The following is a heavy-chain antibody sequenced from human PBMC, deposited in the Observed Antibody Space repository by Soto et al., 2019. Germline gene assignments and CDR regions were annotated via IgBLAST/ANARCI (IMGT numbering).Heavy chain of an antibody. J-gene: IGHJ5*02. CDR3: ARGGGSTFNWFDP. CDR1: GGSISSFNYF. Sequence: QLQLQESGPGLVKPSETLSLTCTVSGGSISSFNYFWGWIRQPPGKGLGWIGSLYYSGNSYYNPSLQSRVTIPVDTSKKQCTLTLRSVTAADTAVYYCARGGGSTFNWFDPWGQGTLVTVSP. D-gene: IGHD2-15*01. CDR2: LYYSGNS. V-gene: IGHV4-39*01.